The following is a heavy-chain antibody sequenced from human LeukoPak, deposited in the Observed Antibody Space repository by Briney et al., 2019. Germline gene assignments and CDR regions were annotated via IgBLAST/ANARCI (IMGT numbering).Heavy chain of an antibody. Sequence: GGSLRLSCAASGFTFSSYAMHWVRQAPGKGLEWVAVISYDGSNKYYADSVKGRFTISRDNSKNTLYLQMNSLRAEDTAVYYCARLGTGGQQLVPDEYFQHWGQGTLVTVSS. D-gene: IGHD6-13*01. CDR3: ARLGTGGQQLVPDEYFQH. CDR1: GFTFSSYA. J-gene: IGHJ1*01. V-gene: IGHV3-30-3*01. CDR2: ISYDGSNK.